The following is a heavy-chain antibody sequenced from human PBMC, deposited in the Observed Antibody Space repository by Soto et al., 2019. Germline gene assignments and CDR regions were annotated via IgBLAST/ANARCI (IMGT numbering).Heavy chain of an antibody. CDR2: IKSKIDGGTT. Sequence: PGGSLRLSCAASGFTFTNAWINWVRQAPGKGLEWVGRIKSKIDGGTTDFAAPVKGRFAISRDDSKNMVYLQMNSLKTEDTAIYYCTTDSYISLVLVRFDYWGHGTLVTVSS. CDR1: GFTFTNAW. CDR3: TTDSYISLVLVRFDY. D-gene: IGHD3-3*02. J-gene: IGHJ4*01. V-gene: IGHV3-15*07.